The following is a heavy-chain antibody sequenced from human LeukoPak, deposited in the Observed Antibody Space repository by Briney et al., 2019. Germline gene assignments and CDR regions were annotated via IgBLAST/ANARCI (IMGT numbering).Heavy chain of an antibody. Sequence: GGSLRLSCAASGFTFSTEVMSWVRQAPGKGLECVSAISGSGGNTYYADSVKGRFTISRDNFKNMLYLQMNSLRAEDTAVYYCAKVSGRIQIWPQPFGDGMDVWGQGTTVTVSS. J-gene: IGHJ6*02. CDR2: ISGSGGNT. V-gene: IGHV3-23*01. CDR3: AKVSGRIQIWPQPFGDGMDV. CDR1: GFTFSTEV. D-gene: IGHD5-18*01.